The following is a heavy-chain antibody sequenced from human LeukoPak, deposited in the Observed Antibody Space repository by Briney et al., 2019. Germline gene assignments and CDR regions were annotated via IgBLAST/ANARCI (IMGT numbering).Heavy chain of an antibody. CDR1: GFTFSSYW. Sequence: PGGSLRLSCAASGFTFSSYWMSWVRQAPGKGLEWVANIKQDGSEKYYVDSVKGRFTLSRDNAKNSLYLQMNSLRAEDTAVYYCAREQQLVVSNWFDPWGHGTLVTVSS. CDR2: IKQDGSEK. J-gene: IGHJ5*02. V-gene: IGHV3-7*01. D-gene: IGHD6-13*01. CDR3: AREQQLVVSNWFDP.